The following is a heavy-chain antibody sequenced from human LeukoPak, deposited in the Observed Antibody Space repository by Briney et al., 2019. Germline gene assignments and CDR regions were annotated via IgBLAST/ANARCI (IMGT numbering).Heavy chain of an antibody. J-gene: IGHJ6*02. D-gene: IGHD3-3*01. V-gene: IGHV3-30-3*01. CDR3: AKDITIFGGTDYGMDV. CDR1: GFTFSSYA. CDR2: ISYDGSNK. Sequence: GGSLRLSCAASGFTFSSYAMHWVRQAPGKGLEWVAVISYDGSNKYYADSVKGRFTISRDNSKNSLYLQMNSLRTEDTALYYCAKDITIFGGTDYGMDVWGQGTTVTVSS.